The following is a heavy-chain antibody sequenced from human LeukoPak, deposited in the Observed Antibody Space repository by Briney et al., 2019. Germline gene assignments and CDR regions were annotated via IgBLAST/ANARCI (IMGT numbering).Heavy chain of an antibody. CDR3: ARDHSSGGKIDY. Sequence: PGGSLRLSCEVSGFRLTTYGTHWVRQAPGKGLEWVAVIWYDGSNKYYADSVKGRFTISRDNSKNTLYLQMNSLRAEDTAVYYCARDHSSGGKIDYWGQGTLVTVSS. CDR2: IWYDGSNK. D-gene: IGHD2-15*01. CDR1: GFRLTTYG. V-gene: IGHV3-33*01. J-gene: IGHJ4*02.